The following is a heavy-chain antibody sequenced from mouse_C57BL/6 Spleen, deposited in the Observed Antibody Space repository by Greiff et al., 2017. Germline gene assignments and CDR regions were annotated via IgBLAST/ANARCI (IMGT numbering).Heavy chain of an antibody. CDR2: INPNNGGT. CDR1: GYTFTDYN. CDR3: ARLGPGWYFDV. J-gene: IGHJ1*03. D-gene: IGHD4-1*01. V-gene: IGHV1-18*01. Sequence: VQLQQSGPELVKPGASVKIPCKASGYTFTDYNMDWVKQSHGKSLEWIGDINPNNGGTIYNQKFKGKATLTVDKSSSTAYMELRSVTSEDTAVYYFARLGPGWYFDVWGTGTTVTVSS.